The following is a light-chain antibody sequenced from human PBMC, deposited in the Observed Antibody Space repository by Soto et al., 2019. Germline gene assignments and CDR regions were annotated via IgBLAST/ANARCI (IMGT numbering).Light chain of an antibody. V-gene: IGKV3D-20*02. J-gene: IGKJ5*01. Sequence: EIVLTQSPCTLSLSPGERATLSCRASQSVSSSYLAWYQQKPGQAPRLLIYYISTRATGIPARFSGSGSGTEFTLTINSLQSEDSAVYYCQQHNQWPITFGQGTRLEIK. CDR2: YIS. CDR3: QQHNQWPIT. CDR1: QSVSSSY.